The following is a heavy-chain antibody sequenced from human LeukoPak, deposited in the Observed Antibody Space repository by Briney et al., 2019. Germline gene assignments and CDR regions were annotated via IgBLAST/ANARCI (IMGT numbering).Heavy chain of an antibody. CDR3: ARDQYYDFWSGYSPGMDV. J-gene: IGHJ6*02. CDR1: EFTVSSNY. V-gene: IGHV3-53*01. D-gene: IGHD3-3*01. CDR2: IYSGGST. Sequence: PGGSLRLSCAASEFTVSSNYMNWVRQAPGKGLEWVSVIYSGGSTYYADSVKRRFTISRDNSKNTLYLQMNSLRAEDTAVYYCARDQYYDFWSGYSPGMDVWGQGTTVTVSS.